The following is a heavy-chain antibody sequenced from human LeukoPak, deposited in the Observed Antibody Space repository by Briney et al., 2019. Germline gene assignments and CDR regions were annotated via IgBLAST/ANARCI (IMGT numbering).Heavy chain of an antibody. V-gene: IGHV3-7*01. J-gene: IGHJ3*02. D-gene: IGHD5-24*01. Sequence: GGSLRLSCAASGFTFSSYWMSWVRQAPGKGLEWVANIKQDGSEKYYVDSVKGRFTISRDNAKNSLYLQMNSLRAEDTAVYYCARDRGDGYNRAFNIWGQGTWSPSLQ. CDR1: GFTFSSYW. CDR2: IKQDGSEK. CDR3: ARDRGDGYNRAFNI.